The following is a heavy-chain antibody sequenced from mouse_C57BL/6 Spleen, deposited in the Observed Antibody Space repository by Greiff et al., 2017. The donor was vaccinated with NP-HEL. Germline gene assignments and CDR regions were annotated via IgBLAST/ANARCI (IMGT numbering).Heavy chain of an antibody. CDR2: IYPGDGDT. Sequence: VQLVESGPELVKPGASVKISCKASGYAFSSSWMNWVKQRPGQGLEWIGCIYPGDGDTNYNGKFKSKATLTVDKPSSTAYMQLSSLTSEDSAVYYCERGKTGTGFGYWGQGTTVTVSS. J-gene: IGHJ2*01. CDR3: ERGKTGTGFGY. D-gene: IGHD4-1*01. CDR1: GYAFSSSW. V-gene: IGHV1-82*01.